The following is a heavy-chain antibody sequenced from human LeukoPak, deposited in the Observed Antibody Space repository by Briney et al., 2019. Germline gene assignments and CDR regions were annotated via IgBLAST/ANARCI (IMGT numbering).Heavy chain of an antibody. CDR2: ISDNGATT. CDR1: GFTFSSYA. Sequence: GGSLSLSCSASGFTFSSYAMHWVRQAPGKGLEYVSAISDNGATTYYADSVKGRFIISRDNSKDTLYLQMSCLRPEDTAVYYCVKVSFNSNYYARSGYTIYWYFDLWGRGTLVTVSS. J-gene: IGHJ2*01. V-gene: IGHV3-64D*06. D-gene: IGHD3-22*01. CDR3: VKVSFNSNYYARSGYTIYWYFDL.